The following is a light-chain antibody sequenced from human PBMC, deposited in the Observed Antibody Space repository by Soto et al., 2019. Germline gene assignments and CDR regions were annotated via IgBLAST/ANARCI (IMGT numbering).Light chain of an antibody. Sequence: EIVMTQSPATLSVSPRERATLSCRASQSVSVNLAWYQQKPGQAPRLLIYGASTRATGIPARFSGSGSGTEFTLTISSLQSEDFAVYYCQQYHDWGEFGQGTKVEIK. V-gene: IGKV3-15*01. CDR1: QSVSVN. J-gene: IGKJ1*01. CDR3: QQYHDWGE. CDR2: GAS.